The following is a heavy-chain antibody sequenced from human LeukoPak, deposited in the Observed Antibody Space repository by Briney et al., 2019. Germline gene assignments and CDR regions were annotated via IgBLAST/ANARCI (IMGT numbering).Heavy chain of an antibody. CDR3: AKGRAYYYDSSGYSDFDY. D-gene: IGHD3-22*01. CDR1: GFTFSSYA. Sequence: GGSLRLSCAASGFTFSSYAMSWVRQAPGKGLEWVSAISGSGGSTYYADSVKGRFTISRDNSKNTLYLQMNSLRAEDTAVYYCAKGRAYYYDSSGYSDFDYWGQGTLVTDSS. J-gene: IGHJ4*02. CDR2: ISGSGGST. V-gene: IGHV3-23*01.